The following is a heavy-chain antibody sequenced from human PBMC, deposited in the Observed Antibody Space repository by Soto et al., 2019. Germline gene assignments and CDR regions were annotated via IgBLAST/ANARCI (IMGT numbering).Heavy chain of an antibody. Sequence: QVQLQESGPGLVKPSETLSLNCSVSGGSLSSYFWTLIRQIPGRGLEWIGHVYYSGHTKYNPSLANRVTFSVDTSNNQFFLTLTSVTAADTATYFCARASQYYGSGPFDFWGQGTLVTVSS. V-gene: IGHV4-59*01. CDR3: ARASQYYGSGPFDF. CDR1: GGSLSSYF. CDR2: VYYSGHT. J-gene: IGHJ4*02. D-gene: IGHD3-10*01.